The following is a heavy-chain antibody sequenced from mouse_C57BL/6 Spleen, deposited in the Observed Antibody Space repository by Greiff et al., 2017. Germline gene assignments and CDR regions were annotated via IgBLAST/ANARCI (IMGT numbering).Heavy chain of an antibody. J-gene: IGHJ2*01. V-gene: IGHV1-76*01. D-gene: IGHD4-1*01. Sequence: VQLQQSGAELVRPGASVKLSCKASGYTFTDYYINWVKQRPGQGLEWIARIYPGSGNTYYNEKFKGKATLTAEKSSSTAYMQLSSLTYEDSAVDFCAREGLGGGYFDYWGQGTTLTVSS. CDR2: IYPGSGNT. CDR1: GYTFTDYY. CDR3: AREGLGGGYFDY.